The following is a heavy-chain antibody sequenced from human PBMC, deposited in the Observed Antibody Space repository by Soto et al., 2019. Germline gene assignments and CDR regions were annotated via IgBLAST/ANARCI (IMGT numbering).Heavy chain of an antibody. CDR3: ARSQDIVVVPAAILPAYYGMDV. Sequence: ASVKVSCKASGGTFSSYAISWVRQAPGQGLEWMGGIIPIFGTANCAQKFQGRVTITADESTSTAYMELSSLRSEDTAVYYCARSQDIVVVPAAILPAYYGMDVWGQGTTVTVSS. D-gene: IGHD2-2*02. CDR2: IIPIFGTA. J-gene: IGHJ6*02. CDR1: GGTFSSYA. V-gene: IGHV1-69*13.